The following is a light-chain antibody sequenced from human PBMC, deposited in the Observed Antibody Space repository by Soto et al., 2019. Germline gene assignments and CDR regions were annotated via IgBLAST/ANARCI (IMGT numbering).Light chain of an antibody. CDR2: AAS. V-gene: IGKV1-39*01. CDR3: QQTYSTPLT. Sequence: DLQMTQSPSSLSASVGDRVTITCRASQSISSYLNWYQQKPGKAPKLLIYAASNLKSGIPSRFSGSGSGTDFTLTISSLQPEDFVTYFCQQTYSTPLTFGGGTKVEIK. CDR1: QSISSY. J-gene: IGKJ4*01.